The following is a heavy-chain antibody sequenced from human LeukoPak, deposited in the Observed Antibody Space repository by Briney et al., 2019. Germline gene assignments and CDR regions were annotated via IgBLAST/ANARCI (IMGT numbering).Heavy chain of an antibody. D-gene: IGHD3-10*01. CDR1: GYTFTGYY. J-gene: IGHJ6*02. CDR2: INPNSGGT. Sequence: ASVKVSCKASGYTFTGYYMHWVRQAPGQGLEWMGRINPNSGGTNYAQKFQGRVTMTRDTSISTAYMELSRLRSDDTAVYYCARDRAGSMVRGVYYYGMDVWGQGTTVTVSS. CDR3: ARDRAGSMVRGVYYYGMDV. V-gene: IGHV1-2*06.